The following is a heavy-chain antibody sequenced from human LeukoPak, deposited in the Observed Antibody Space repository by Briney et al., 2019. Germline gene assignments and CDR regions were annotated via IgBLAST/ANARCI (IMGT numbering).Heavy chain of an antibody. CDR2: IYYSGNT. V-gene: IGHV4-59*01. CDR3: AKSNGYGLVDI. CDR1: GGSITSFY. J-gene: IGHJ3*02. Sequence: SETLSLTCTVSGGSITSFYWSWIRQPPGKGLEWIGYIYYSGNTNYNPSLKGRVTISVDRSKNQFSLKLSSVTAADTAIYYCAKSNGYGLVDIWGQGTMVTVSS. D-gene: IGHD3-10*01.